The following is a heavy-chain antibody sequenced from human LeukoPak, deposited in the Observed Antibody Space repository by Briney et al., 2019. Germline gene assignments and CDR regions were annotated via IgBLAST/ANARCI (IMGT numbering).Heavy chain of an antibody. CDR1: GGSVSTSTYS. CDR2: IYYSGST. V-gene: IGHV4-39*07. CDR3: ARDAPRRLGPLFDY. J-gene: IGHJ4*02. Sequence: SENLSLTCTVSGGSVSTSTYSWGWIRQPPGKGLEWIGSIYYSGSTYYNSSLKSRVTISVDTSKNQFSLKLSSVTAADTAVYYCARDAPRRLGPLFDYWGQGTLVTVSS. D-gene: IGHD6-19*01.